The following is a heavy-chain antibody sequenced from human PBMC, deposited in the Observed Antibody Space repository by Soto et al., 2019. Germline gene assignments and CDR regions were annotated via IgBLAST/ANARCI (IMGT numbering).Heavy chain of an antibody. V-gene: IGHV5-51*01. CDR1: GNSFTSNW. J-gene: IGHJ2*01. CDR2: INPADSDI. D-gene: IGHD3-22*01. CDR3: VFLMIRRAPRSTLFPTRRSSDL. Sequence: GESLKISCQGSGNSFTSNWIGWVRQMPGKGLEGMGIINPADSDIKYSPSFQGQVTISADKSIGTAYLQWSSLKASDTAMYYCVFLMIRRAPRSTLFPTRRSSDL.